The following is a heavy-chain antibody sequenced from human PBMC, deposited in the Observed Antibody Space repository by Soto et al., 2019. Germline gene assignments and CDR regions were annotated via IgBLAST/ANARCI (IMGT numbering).Heavy chain of an antibody. V-gene: IGHV3-66*01. CDR2: IQSGGPT. D-gene: IGHD2-15*01. CDR3: ASDDVLYDGGRCYGIHLGV. CDR1: GFTVSSKY. Sequence: VGSQRLSCAASGFTVSSKYMSWVRQAPGKGLEWVSLIQSGGPTYYADSVKGRFTISRDTSENTVHLQFDSLTAGDTAVYYCASDDVLYDGGRCYGIHLGVWGKGTTVNIAS. J-gene: IGHJ6*04.